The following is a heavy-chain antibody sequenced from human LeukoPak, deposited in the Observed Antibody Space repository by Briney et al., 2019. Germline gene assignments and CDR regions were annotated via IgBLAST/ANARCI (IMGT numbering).Heavy chain of an antibody. CDR3: ASEVQLYGY. D-gene: IGHD5-18*01. CDR1: GGSITSRSFY. CDR2: IYSSGIT. J-gene: IGHJ4*02. V-gene: IGHV4-39*01. Sequence: PSETLSLTCTVSGGSITSRSFYWGCIRQPPGKGLEWIGSIYSSGITYYNPSLGSRVTISVDTSKNQFSLKLRSVTAADTAVYYCASEVQLYGYWGQGILVTVSS.